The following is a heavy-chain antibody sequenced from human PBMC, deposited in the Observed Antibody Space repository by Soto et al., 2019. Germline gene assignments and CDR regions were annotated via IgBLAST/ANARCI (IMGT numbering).Heavy chain of an antibody. J-gene: IGHJ5*02. CDR2: TSYDGNNK. CDR1: GFRFKSFV. CDR3: ARWWTTWGVDL. Sequence: QVQLVESGGGVVQPGTSLRLSCAASGFRFKSFVMHWVRQAPGKGLEWVAFTSYDGNNKDYGDSVKGRFTVSRANSQNTLHLQMDFLRPEDTALYYCARWWTTWGVDLWGQGTLVSVSS. V-gene: IGHV3-30*19. D-gene: IGHD3-10*01.